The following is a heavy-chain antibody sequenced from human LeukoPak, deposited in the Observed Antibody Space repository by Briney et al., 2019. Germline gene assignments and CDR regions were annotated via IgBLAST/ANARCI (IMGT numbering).Heavy chain of an antibody. V-gene: IGHV3-21*01. D-gene: IGHD2/OR15-2a*01. CDR2: ISTSSSYI. J-gene: IGHJ6*03. Sequence: GGSLRLSCVASGFTFSTYTMNWVRQAPGKGLEWVSSISTSSSYIYYADSVKGRFTISRDNAKNSLYLQMNSLRAEDTAVYYCAKNSGAGYYYYMDVWGKGTTVTVSS. CDR3: AKNSGAGYYYYMDV. CDR1: GFTFSTYT.